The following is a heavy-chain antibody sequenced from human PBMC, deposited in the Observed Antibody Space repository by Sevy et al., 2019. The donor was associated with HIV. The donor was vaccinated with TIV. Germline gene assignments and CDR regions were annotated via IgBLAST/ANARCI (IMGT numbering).Heavy chain of an antibody. Sequence: ASVKVSCKASGGTFSSYAISWVRQAPGQGLEWMGGIIPIFGTANYAQKFQGRVTITADESTSTAYMELSSLRSEDTAVYYGARGAQYSSGWMYYYYGMDVWGQGTTVTVSS. J-gene: IGHJ6*02. V-gene: IGHV1-69*13. CDR2: IIPIFGTA. D-gene: IGHD6-19*01. CDR3: ARGAQYSSGWMYYYYGMDV. CDR1: GGTFSSYA.